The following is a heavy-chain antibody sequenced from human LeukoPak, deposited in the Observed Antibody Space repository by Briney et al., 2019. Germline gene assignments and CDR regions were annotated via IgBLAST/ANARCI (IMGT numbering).Heavy chain of an antibody. D-gene: IGHD1-14*01. V-gene: IGHV4-59*01. J-gene: IGHJ6*03. Sequence: SETLSLTCTVSGGSISSYYWSWIRQPPGKGLEWIGYIYYSGSTNYNPSLKSRVTISVDTSKNQFSLKLSSVTAADTAVYYCARDTGSGYYYMDVWGKGTTVTVSS. CDR3: ARDTGSGYYYMDV. CDR2: IYYSGST. CDR1: GGSISSYY.